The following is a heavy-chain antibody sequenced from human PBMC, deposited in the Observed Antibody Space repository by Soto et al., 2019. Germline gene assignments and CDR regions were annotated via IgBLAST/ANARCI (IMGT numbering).Heavy chain of an antibody. D-gene: IGHD3-3*01. CDR2: IYYSGST. CDR1: GGSISSYY. CDR3: ARDIPYDFWSGPPYGMDV. Sequence: SETLSLTCTVSGGSISSYYWSWIRQPPGKGLEWIGYIYYSGSTNYNPSLKSRVTISVDTSKNQFSLKLSSVTAADTAVYYCARDIPYDFWSGPPYGMDVWGQGTTVTSP. V-gene: IGHV4-59*01. J-gene: IGHJ6*02.